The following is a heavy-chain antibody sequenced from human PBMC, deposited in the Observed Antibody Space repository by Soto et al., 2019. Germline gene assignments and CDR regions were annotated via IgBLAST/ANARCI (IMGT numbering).Heavy chain of an antibody. V-gene: IGHV3-30-3*01. CDR2: ISYDGSNK. CDR1: GFTFSSYA. Sequence: LSCAASGFTFSSYAMHWVRQAPGKGLEWVAVISYDGSNKYYADSVKGRFTISRDNSKNTLYLQMNSLRAEDTAVYYCARTYSSSWYKDYGMDVWGQGTTVTVSS. J-gene: IGHJ6*02. CDR3: ARTYSSSWYKDYGMDV. D-gene: IGHD6-13*01.